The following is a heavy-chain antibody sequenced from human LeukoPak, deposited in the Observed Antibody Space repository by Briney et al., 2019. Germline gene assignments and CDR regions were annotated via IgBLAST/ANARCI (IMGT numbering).Heavy chain of an antibody. J-gene: IGHJ4*02. CDR1: GFTFSSYR. CDR2: ISSSSSYI. D-gene: IGHD6-13*01. Sequence: PGGSLRLSCAASGFTFSSYRMNWVRQAPGKGLEWVSSISSSSSYIYYADSVKGRFTISRDNAKNSLYLQMNSLRAEDTAVYYCARARTAAGTRQIDYWGQGTLVTVSS. CDR3: ARARTAAGTRQIDY. V-gene: IGHV3-21*01.